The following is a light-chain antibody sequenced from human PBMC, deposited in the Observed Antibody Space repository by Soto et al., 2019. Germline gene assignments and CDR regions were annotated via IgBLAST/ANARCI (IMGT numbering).Light chain of an antibody. CDR1: NSNIGSNT. J-gene: IGLJ3*02. CDR2: SND. CDR3: AAWDDSVNGWV. Sequence: QSVLTQPPSASATPGQRITISCFGSNSNIGSNTVNWYQQLPGTAPRLLIYSNDQRPSGVPDRFSGSKSGTSASLAISGLQSEDETEYYCAAWDDSVNGWVFGGGTKLTVL. V-gene: IGLV1-44*01.